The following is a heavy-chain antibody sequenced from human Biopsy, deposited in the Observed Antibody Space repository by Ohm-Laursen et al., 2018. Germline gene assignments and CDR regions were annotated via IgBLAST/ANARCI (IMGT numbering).Heavy chain of an antibody. Sequence: SQTLSFTCTVFGDSVSSGSFYWTWLRQPPGRGLEYIGYIYDRGSTANYNPSLESRVTMSVDMPKNQLSLKLSSVTAADTAIYYCARGMRSSGWPYFDSWGQGTLVTVSS. V-gene: IGHV4-61*01. CDR3: ARGMRSSGWPYFDS. D-gene: IGHD6-19*01. CDR1: GDSVSSGSFY. J-gene: IGHJ4*02. CDR2: IYDRGST.